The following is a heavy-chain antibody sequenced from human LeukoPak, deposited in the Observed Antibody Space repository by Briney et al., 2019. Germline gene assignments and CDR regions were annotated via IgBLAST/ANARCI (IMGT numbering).Heavy chain of an antibody. V-gene: IGHV3-23*01. Sequence: GGSLRLSCAASGFTFGSYAMSWVRQNPGKGLEWVAAISGSGGSTYYADSVKGRFTISRDNFKNTLYLQMNSLRAEDTAVYYCAKEVIVGVSFDYWGQGTLVTVSS. CDR3: AKEVIVGVSFDY. J-gene: IGHJ4*02. D-gene: IGHD1-26*01. CDR2: ISGSGGST. CDR1: GFTFGSYA.